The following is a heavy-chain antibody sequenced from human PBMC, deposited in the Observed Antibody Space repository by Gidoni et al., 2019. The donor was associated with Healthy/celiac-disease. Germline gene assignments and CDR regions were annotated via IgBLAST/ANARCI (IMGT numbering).Heavy chain of an antibody. CDR2: IIPIFGTA. D-gene: IGHD3-10*01. J-gene: IGHJ3*02. V-gene: IGHV1-69*01. CDR3: ARHGSGSYRVRRLNAFDI. Sequence: QVQLVQSGAEVKKPGSSVKVSCKASGGTFSSYASSWVRQAPGQGLEWMGGIIPIFGTANYAQKFQGRVTITADESTSTAYMELSSLRSEDTAVYYCARHGSGSYRVRRLNAFDIWGQGTMVTVSS. CDR1: GGTFSSYA.